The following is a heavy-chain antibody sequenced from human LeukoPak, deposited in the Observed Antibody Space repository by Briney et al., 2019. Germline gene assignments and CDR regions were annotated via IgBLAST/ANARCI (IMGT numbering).Heavy chain of an antibody. D-gene: IGHD3-22*01. CDR3: ARTYDSSGSPPDY. CDR2: IIPIFGTA. Sequence: AASVKVSCKASGYTFTSYGISWVRQAPGQGLEWMAGIIPIFGTANYAQKFQGRVTITADESTSTAYMELSSLRSEDTAVYYCARTYDSSGSPPDYWGQGTLVTVSS. J-gene: IGHJ4*02. CDR1: GYTFTSYG. V-gene: IGHV1-69*13.